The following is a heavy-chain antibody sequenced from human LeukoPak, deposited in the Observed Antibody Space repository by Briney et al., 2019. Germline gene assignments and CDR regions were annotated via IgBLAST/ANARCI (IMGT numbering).Heavy chain of an antibody. CDR3: ARPNRRIITWIQLEGAFDI. D-gene: IGHD5-18*01. CDR1: GGSFSGYY. Sequence: SETLSLTCAVYGGSFSGYYWSWIRQPPGKGLEWIGEINLSGSTNYNPSLKSRVTISVDTSKNQFSLKLSSVTAADTAVYYCARPNRRIITWIQLEGAFDIWGQGTMVTVSS. CDR2: INLSGST. V-gene: IGHV4-34*01. J-gene: IGHJ3*02.